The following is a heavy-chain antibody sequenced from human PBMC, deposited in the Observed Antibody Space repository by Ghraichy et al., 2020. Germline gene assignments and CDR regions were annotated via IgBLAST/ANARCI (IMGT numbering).Heavy chain of an antibody. V-gene: IGHV4-31*03. CDR2: IYNSGST. CDR1: GDSISSGGYY. J-gene: IGHJ3*02. CDR3: ARAWENDYGGNLDAFDI. Sequence: SETLSLTCTVSGDSISSGGYYWSWIHQHPGKGLEWIGYIYNSGSTYCNPSLKSRVTISVDTSKNHFSLKLTSLTAADTAVYYCARAWENDYGGNLDAFDIWGQGTMVTVSS. D-gene: IGHD4-23*01.